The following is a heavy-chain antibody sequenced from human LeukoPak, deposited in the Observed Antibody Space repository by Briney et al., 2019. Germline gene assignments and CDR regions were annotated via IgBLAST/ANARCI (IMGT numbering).Heavy chain of an antibody. CDR2: ISSSSSYI. CDR3: ARVRGYSYGRIRRGKSFDY. V-gene: IGHV3-21*01. CDR1: GFTFISYE. Sequence: GGSLRLSCAASGFTFISYEMNWVRQAPGKGLEWVSSISSSSSYIYYADSVKGRFTISRDNVKNSLYLQMNSLRAEDTAVYYCARVRGYSYGRIRRGKSFDYWGQGTLVTVSS. D-gene: IGHD5-18*01. J-gene: IGHJ4*02.